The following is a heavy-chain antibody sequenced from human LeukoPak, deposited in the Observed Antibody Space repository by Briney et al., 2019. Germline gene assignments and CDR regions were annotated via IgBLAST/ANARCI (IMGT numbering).Heavy chain of an antibody. CDR1: GFTFSGHW. D-gene: IGHD1-14*01. Sequence: GGSLRLSCAASGFTFSGHWMSWVRQAPGKGLEWVANINQGGSDKSYVDSVKGRFTISRDNANNLLYLQMNSLRGEDTAVYYCTRDRSRAEDDWGQGTLVTVSS. CDR3: TRDRSRAEDD. J-gene: IGHJ4*02. CDR2: INQGGSDK. V-gene: IGHV3-7*01.